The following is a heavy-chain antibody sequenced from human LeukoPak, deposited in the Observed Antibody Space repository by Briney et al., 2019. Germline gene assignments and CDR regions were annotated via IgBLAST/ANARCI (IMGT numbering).Heavy chain of an antibody. J-gene: IGHJ4*02. D-gene: IGHD6-19*01. V-gene: IGHV4-4*07. CDR2: IYTTGST. CDR1: GDSISSDY. CDR3: TSASGY. Sequence: SETLSLTCSVSGDSISSDYWSWIRQLAGKGLEWIGRIYTTGSTNYNPSLKSRVTMSVDMSKNQFSLKLSSVTAADTAVYYCTSASGYWGQGTLVTVSS.